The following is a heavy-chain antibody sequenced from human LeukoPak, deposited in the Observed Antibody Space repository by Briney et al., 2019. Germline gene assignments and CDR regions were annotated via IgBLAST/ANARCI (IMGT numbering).Heavy chain of an antibody. D-gene: IGHD3-22*01. Sequence: TSETLSLTCTVSGGSMSSYYWSWIRQPPGKGLEWIGYIYYSGSANYNPSLKSRVTISVDTSKNQFSLNLSSVTAADTAVYYCARHRGRSSGHDYWGQGNLVTVSS. V-gene: IGHV4-59*08. CDR1: GGSMSSYY. J-gene: IGHJ4*02. CDR2: IYYSGSA. CDR3: ARHRGRSSGHDY.